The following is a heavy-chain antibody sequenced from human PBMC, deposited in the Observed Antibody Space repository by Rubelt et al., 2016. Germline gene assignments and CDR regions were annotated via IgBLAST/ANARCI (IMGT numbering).Heavy chain of an antibody. D-gene: IGHD6-19*01. CDR3: ARDLDTRGWYWDY. V-gene: IGHV4-39*02. CDR1: VGSISSNSYY. J-gene: IGHJ4*02. CDR2: ISYSGGT. Sequence: QLQLQESGPGLVKPSETLSLTCTVSVGSISSNSYYWGWIRQPPGKGPEWIGSISYSGGTYYNPSLKSRATISLDTSKNQFSLKLRSVTAADTAVYYCARDLDTRGWYWDYWGQGTLVTVSS.